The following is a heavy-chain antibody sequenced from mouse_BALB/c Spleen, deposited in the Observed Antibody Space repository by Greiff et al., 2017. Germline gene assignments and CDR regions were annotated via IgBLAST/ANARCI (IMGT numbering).Heavy chain of an antibody. J-gene: IGHJ1*01. CDR2: ILPGSGST. D-gene: IGHD1-1*01. CDR1: GYTFSSYW. V-gene: IGHV1-9*01. CDR3: ARGGYYYGSSYDWYFDV. Sequence: QVQLQQSGAELMKPGASVKISCKATGYTFSSYWIEWVKQRPGHGLEWIGEILPGSGSTNYNEKFKGKATFTADTSSNTAYMQLSSLTSEDSAVYYCARGGYYYGSSYDWYFDVWGAGTTVTVSS.